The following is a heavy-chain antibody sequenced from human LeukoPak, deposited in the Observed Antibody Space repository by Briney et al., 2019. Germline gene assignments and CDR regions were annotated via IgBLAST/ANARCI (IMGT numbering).Heavy chain of an antibody. Sequence: SETLSLTCAVYGGSFGGYYWSWIRQPPGKGLEWIGYIHYSGSTHYNPSLKSRVTISVDTSKNQVSLKLRSVTAADTAVYYCARTTEGYAGGPGYSYYYYMDVWGKGTTVTISS. CDR1: GGSFGGYY. CDR2: IHYSGST. D-gene: IGHD5-12*01. J-gene: IGHJ6*03. V-gene: IGHV4-59*01. CDR3: ARTTEGYAGGPGYSYYYYMDV.